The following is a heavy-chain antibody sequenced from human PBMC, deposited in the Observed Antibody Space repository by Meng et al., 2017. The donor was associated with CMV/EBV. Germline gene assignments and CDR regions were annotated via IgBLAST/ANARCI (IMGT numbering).Heavy chain of an antibody. CDR3: ARGAHCSSTSCYNI. D-gene: IGHD2-2*01. CDR1: GGSFSGYY. CDR2: INHSGST. J-gene: IGHJ4*02. V-gene: IGHV4-34*01. Sequence: SCAVYGGSFSGYYWSWIRQPPGKGLEWIGEINHSGSTNYNPSLKSRVTISVDTSKNQFSLKLSSVTAADTAVYYCARGAHCSSTSCYNIWGQGTLVTVSS.